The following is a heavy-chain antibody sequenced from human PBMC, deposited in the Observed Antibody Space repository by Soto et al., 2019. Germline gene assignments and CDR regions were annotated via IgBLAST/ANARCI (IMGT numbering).Heavy chain of an antibody. V-gene: IGHV1-8*01. CDR3: ARAYRMTTVTTGYYYYYGMDV. CDR2: MNPNSGNT. CDR1: GYINTSYD. D-gene: IGHD4-17*01. Sequence: ASLTAYCKISGYINTSYDINWVRRAPEQSLERVAWMNPNSGNTGYAQKFQGRVTMTRNTSISTAYMELSSLRSEDTAVYYCARAYRMTTVTTGYYYYYGMDVWGQGTTVSVS. J-gene: IGHJ6*02.